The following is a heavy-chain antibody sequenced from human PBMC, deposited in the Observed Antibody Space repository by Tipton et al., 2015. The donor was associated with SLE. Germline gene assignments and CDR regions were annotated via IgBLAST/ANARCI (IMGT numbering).Heavy chain of an antibody. Sequence: TLSLTCTVYGGSFSGYYWSWIRQPPGKGLEWIGEINHSGSTNCNPSLKSRVTISVDTSKNQFSLKLSSVTAADTAVYYCARDHQESSGWYGGFDYWGQGTLVTVSS. D-gene: IGHD6-19*01. CDR1: GGSFSGYY. V-gene: IGHV4-34*01. CDR3: ARDHQESSGWYGGFDY. J-gene: IGHJ4*02. CDR2: INHSGST.